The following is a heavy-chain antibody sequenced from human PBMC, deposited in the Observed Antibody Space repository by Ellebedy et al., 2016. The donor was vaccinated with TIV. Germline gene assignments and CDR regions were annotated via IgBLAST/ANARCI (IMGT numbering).Heavy chain of an antibody. V-gene: IGHV1-3*01. J-gene: IGHJ4*02. CDR3: ARGPYAHADY. Sequence: AASVKVSCKASGYIFTHYAMHWVRQAPGQGLEWMGWINGDTKYSEKFQGRVTITRDISASTVYMELSGLRSEDTALYYCARGPYAHADYWGQGTRVTVSS. CDR2: INGDT. D-gene: IGHD2-2*01. CDR1: GYIFTHYA.